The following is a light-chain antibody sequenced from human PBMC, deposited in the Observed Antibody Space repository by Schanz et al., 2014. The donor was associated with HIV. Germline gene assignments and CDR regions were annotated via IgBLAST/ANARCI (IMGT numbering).Light chain of an antibody. V-gene: IGKV3-20*01. CDR2: SAS. J-gene: IGKJ1*01. CDR3: QQYGSSPPT. Sequence: EIVLTQSPGSLSLSPGGRATLSCGASQTVSSNSLGWYQQKRGQVPRLLIYSASRRANGIPDRFSGSGSGTDFTLTISRLEPADFAVYYCQQYGSSPPTFGQGTKVEIK. CDR1: QTVSSNS.